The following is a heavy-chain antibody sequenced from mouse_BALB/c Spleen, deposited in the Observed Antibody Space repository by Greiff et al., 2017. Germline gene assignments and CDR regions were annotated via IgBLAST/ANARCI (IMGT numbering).Heavy chain of an antibody. J-gene: IGHJ3*01. D-gene: IGHD2-4*01. Sequence: EVQVVESGGGLVKPGGSLKLSCAASGFTFSSYAMSWVRQTPEKRLEWVASISSGGSTYYPDSVKGRFTISRDNARNILYLQMSSLRSEDTAMYYCARGGNYDWFAYWGQGTLVTVSA. CDR2: ISSGGST. CDR1: GFTFSSYA. CDR3: ARGGNYDWFAY. V-gene: IGHV5-6-5*01.